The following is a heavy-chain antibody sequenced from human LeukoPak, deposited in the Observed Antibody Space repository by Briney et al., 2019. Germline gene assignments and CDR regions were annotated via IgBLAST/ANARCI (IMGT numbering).Heavy chain of an antibody. Sequence: ASVKVSCKASGYTFTSYGISWVRQAPGEGLEWMGSINPDTEDSKIAQQFQGRVTMTRDTSISTAYMELSRLRSDDTAVYYCARDGVLLWFGESINWFDPWGQGTLVTVSS. J-gene: IGHJ5*02. CDR1: GYTFTSYG. D-gene: IGHD3-10*01. V-gene: IGHV1-2*02. CDR2: INPDTEDS. CDR3: ARDGVLLWFGESINWFDP.